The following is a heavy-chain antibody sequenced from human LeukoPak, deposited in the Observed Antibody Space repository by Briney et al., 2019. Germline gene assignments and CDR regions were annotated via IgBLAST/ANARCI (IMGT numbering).Heavy chain of an antibody. CDR3: ARVLSYCSSTSCFDAFDI. Sequence: ASAKVSCKASGYTFTSYAMHWVRQAPGQRLEWMGWINAGNGNTKYSQKFQGRVTITRDTSASTAYMELSSLRSEDTAVYYCARVLSYCSSTSCFDAFDIWGKGQWSPSLQ. J-gene: IGHJ3*02. V-gene: IGHV1-3*01. CDR1: GYTFTSYA. CDR2: INAGNGNT. D-gene: IGHD2-2*01.